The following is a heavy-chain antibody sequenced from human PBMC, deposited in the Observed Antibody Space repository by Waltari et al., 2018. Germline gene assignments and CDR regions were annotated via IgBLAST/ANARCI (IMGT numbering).Heavy chain of an antibody. J-gene: IGHJ3*02. CDR1: GASTRSYY. V-gene: IGHV4-4*07. CDR3: ARDGGLVGPTMASAFDI. Sequence: QVQLQESVPGLVKPSETLSLTCTVSGASTRSYYWSWIRQSAGKGLEWIGRFYTSGSPNYNPSLKSRVTMSVDTSKNQFSLKLSSVTAADTAVYYCARDGGLVGPTMASAFDIWGLGTMVTVSS. D-gene: IGHD1-26*01. CDR2: FYTSGSP.